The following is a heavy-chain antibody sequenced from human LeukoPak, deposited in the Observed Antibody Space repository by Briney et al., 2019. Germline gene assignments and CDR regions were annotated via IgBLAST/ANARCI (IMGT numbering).Heavy chain of an antibody. CDR1: GFTFSSYE. CDR2: ISSSGYNI. Sequence: PGGSLRLSCAASGFTFSSYEMNWVRQAPGRGLEWVSYISSSGYNIYYADSVKGRFTVSRDNAKNSLYLQMNSLTAEDTGLYYCAREDFGDNGDAFDIWGKGTLVTVSS. J-gene: IGHJ3*02. CDR3: AREDFGDNGDAFDI. V-gene: IGHV3-48*03. D-gene: IGHD4-17*01.